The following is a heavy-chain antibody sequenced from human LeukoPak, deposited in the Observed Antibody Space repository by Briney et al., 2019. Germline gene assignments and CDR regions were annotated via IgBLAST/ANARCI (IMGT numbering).Heavy chain of an antibody. CDR3: ANLRRFGELFGAFDI. CDR1: GFTFDDYA. D-gene: IGHD3-10*01. Sequence: GGSLRLSCAASGFTFDDYAMHWVRQAPGKGLEWVSGISWNSGSIGYADSVKGRFTISRDNAKNSLYLQMNSLRAEDMALYYCANLRRFGELFGAFDIWGQGTMVTVSS. CDR2: ISWNSGSI. J-gene: IGHJ3*02. V-gene: IGHV3-9*03.